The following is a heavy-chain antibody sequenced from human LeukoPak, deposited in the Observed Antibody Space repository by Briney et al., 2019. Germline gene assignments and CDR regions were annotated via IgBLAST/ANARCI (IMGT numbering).Heavy chain of an antibody. V-gene: IGHV4-39*07. CDR1: GGSISSSSYY. CDR2: INHSGST. J-gene: IGHJ4*02. Sequence: PSETLSLTCTVSGGSISSSSYYWGWIRQPPGKGLEWIGEINHSGSTNYNPSLKSRVTISVDTSKNQFSLKLSSVTAADTAVYYCARGPRSGRVDYWGQGTLVTVSS. D-gene: IGHD3-3*01. CDR3: ARGPRSGRVDY.